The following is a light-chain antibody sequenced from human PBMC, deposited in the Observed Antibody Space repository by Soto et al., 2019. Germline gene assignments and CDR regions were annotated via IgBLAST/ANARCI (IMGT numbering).Light chain of an antibody. CDR3: QQSYRTPPYS. Sequence: DIQMTQSPSSLSASVGDRVTITCRASQSLSNYLNWYQQKPGKAPELLIYAASTLQSGVPSRFSGSGSGTDFTLTISSLQSEDFASYCWQQSYRTPPYSFGQGTKLEI. CDR2: AAS. CDR1: QSLSNY. V-gene: IGKV1-39*01. J-gene: IGKJ2*01.